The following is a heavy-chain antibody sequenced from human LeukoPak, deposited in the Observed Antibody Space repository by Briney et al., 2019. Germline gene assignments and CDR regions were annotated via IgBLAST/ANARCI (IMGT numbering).Heavy chain of an antibody. V-gene: IGHV3-7*01. J-gene: IGHJ4*02. CDR2: IKQDGSEK. CDR3: ARSHSVLLWFGDDY. CDR1: GFTFSSYW. Sequence: GGSLRLSCAASGFTFSSYWMSWVRPAPGKGLEWVANIKQDGSEKYYVDSVKGRFTISRDNAKNSLYLQMNSLRAEDTAVYYCARSHSVLLWFGDDYWGQGTLVTVSS. D-gene: IGHD3-10*01.